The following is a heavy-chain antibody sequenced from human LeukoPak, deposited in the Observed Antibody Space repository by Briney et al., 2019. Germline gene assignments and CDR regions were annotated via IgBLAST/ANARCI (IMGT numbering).Heavy chain of an antibody. CDR3: ASNYIADYYFDY. CDR1: GGSISSYY. Sequence: KSSETLSLTCTVSGGSISSYYWSWIRQPPGKGLEWIGYIYYSGSTNYNPSLKSRVTISVDTSKNQFSLKLSSVTAADTAVYYCASNYIADYYFDYWGQGTLVTVSS. CDR2: IYYSGST. D-gene: IGHD3-10*01. V-gene: IGHV4-59*01. J-gene: IGHJ4*02.